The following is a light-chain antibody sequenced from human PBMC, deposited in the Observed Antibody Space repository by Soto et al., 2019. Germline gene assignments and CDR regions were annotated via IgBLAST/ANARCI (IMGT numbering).Light chain of an antibody. Sequence: DIQLTQSPSFLSASVGDRVTITCRASQGISSYLAWYQQKPGKAPKLLIYAASTLQSVVPSRFSGSGSGTEFTLTIRRLQPEDFATYYCQQLDSYSTFGQGTRLEIK. CDR1: QGISSY. CDR2: AAS. V-gene: IGKV1-9*01. J-gene: IGKJ5*01. CDR3: QQLDSYST.